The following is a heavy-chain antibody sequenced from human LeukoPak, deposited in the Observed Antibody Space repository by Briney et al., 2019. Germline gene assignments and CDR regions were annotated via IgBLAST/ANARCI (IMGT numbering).Heavy chain of an antibody. CDR3: ARDTPIGRDFDY. Sequence: ASVKVSCKASGYTFTSYDINWVRQAPGQGLEWMGWMNPNSGNTGYAQKFQGRVTMTRNTSISTAYMELSSLRSEDTAVYYCARDTPIGRDFDYWGQGTLVTVSS. V-gene: IGHV1-8*01. D-gene: IGHD3-10*01. CDR2: MNPNSGNT. J-gene: IGHJ4*02. CDR1: GYTFTSYD.